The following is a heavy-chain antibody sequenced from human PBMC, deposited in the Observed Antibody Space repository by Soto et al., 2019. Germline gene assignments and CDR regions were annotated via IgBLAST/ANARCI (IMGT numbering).Heavy chain of an antibody. J-gene: IGHJ5*02. CDR1: GFTFSSYS. CDR3: ARGLGVANNWFDP. CDR2: ISSSSTI. D-gene: IGHD2-21*01. V-gene: IGHV3-48*02. Sequence: EVQLVESGGGLVQPGGSLRLSCAASGFTFSSYSMNWVRQAPGKGLEWVSYISSSSTIYYADSVKGRFTISRDNAKNSLYLQMNSLRDEDTAVYYCARGLGVANNWFDPWGQGTLVTVS.